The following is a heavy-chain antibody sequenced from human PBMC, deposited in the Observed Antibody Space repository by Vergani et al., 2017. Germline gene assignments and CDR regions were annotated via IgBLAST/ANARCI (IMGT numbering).Heavy chain of an antibody. V-gene: IGHV4-34*01. CDR2: IRHDGIT. D-gene: IGHD2-8*01. CDR1: GGSFNDYW. CDR3: VREGYCTNGVCFTLFDV. J-gene: IGHJ4*02. Sequence: QAQLQQWGAGLLKPSETLSLTCAIYGGSFNDYWWTWIRQPPGKGLEWIGEIRHDGITHYSPSLKSRVTISIDTSTHQFSLNLRCVTAADTAVYYCVREGYCTNGVCFTLFDVWGQGALVAVSS.